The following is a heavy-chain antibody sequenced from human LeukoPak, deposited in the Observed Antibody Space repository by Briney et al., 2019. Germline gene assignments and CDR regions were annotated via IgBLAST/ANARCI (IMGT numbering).Heavy chain of an antibody. V-gene: IGHV1-2*02. CDR3: ARIGAPYCGGDCYSEYFQH. CDR2: INPNSGGT. CDR1: GYTFTGYY. Sequence: ASVKVSCKASGYTFTGYYMHWVRQAPGQGLEWMVWINPNSGGTNYAQKFQGRVTMTRDTSISTAYMELSRLRSDDTAVYYCARIGAPYCGGDCYSEYFQHWGQGTLVTVSS. D-gene: IGHD2-21*01. J-gene: IGHJ1*01.